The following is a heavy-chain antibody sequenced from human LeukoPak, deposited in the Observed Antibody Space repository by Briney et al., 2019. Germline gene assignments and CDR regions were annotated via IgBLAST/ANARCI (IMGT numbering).Heavy chain of an antibody. D-gene: IGHD2-15*01. CDR2: IIPIFGTA. Sequence: SVKVSCKASGGTFSSYAISWVRQAPGQGLEWMGGIIPIFGTANYAQKFQGRVTITTDESTSTAYMELSNLRSEDTAVYYCARDRYCSGGSCYYDAFDIWGQGTMVTVSS. CDR1: GGTFSSYA. CDR3: ARDRYCSGGSCYYDAFDI. J-gene: IGHJ3*02. V-gene: IGHV1-69*05.